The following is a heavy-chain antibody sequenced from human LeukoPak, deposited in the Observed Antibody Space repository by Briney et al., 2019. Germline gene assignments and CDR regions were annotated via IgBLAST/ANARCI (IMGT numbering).Heavy chain of an antibody. CDR1: GYTFTSYD. CDR3: ARLLPYARGADCSSTSCRYYYYYYMDV. D-gene: IGHD2-2*01. J-gene: IGHJ6*03. CDR2: MNPNSGNT. V-gene: IGHV1-8*01. Sequence: GASVKVSCKASGYTFTSYDINWVRQATGQGLEWMGWMNPNSGNTGYAQKFQGRVTMTRNTSISTAYMELSSLRSEDTAVYYCARLLPYARGADCSSTSCRYYYYYYMDVWGKGTTVTVSS.